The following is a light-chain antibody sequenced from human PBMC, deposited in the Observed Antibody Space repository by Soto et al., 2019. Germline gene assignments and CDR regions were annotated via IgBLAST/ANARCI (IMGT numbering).Light chain of an antibody. V-gene: IGKV3-11*01. CDR1: QSVSSY. CDR3: QQRGNWPWT. CDR2: DAS. J-gene: IGKJ1*01. Sequence: EIVLTQSPATLSLSPGERATLSCRASQSVSSYLAWYQQKPGQAPRLRIYDASNRATGIPARFSGSGSGTDFTLTISSLEPEDFAVYYCQQRGNWPWTFGQGTKVEIK.